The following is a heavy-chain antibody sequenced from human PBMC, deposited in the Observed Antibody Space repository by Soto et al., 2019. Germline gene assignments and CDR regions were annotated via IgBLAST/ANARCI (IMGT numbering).Heavy chain of an antibody. D-gene: IGHD5-18*01. Sequence: SETLSLTCAVYGGSFSGYYWSWIRQPPGKGLEWIGEINHSGSTNYNPSLKSRVTISVDTSKNQFSLKLSSVTAADTSVYYCARRPYSYGSILYFDYWGQGTLVTVSS. CDR2: INHSGST. J-gene: IGHJ4*02. V-gene: IGHV4-34*01. CDR1: GGSFSGYY. CDR3: ARRPYSYGSILYFDY.